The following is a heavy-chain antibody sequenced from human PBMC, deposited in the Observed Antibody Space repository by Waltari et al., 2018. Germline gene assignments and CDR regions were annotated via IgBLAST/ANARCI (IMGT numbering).Heavy chain of an antibody. CDR2: ISYDGSNK. CDR1: GFTFSSYA. CDR3: ARDFNFDY. Sequence: QVQLVESGGGVVQPGRSLRLSCAASGFTFSSYAMHWVRQAPGKGLEWVEVISYDGSNKYYVDSVKGRFTISRDNSKNTLYLQMNSLRAEDTAGYYCARDFNFDYWGQGTLVTVSS. V-gene: IGHV3-30*04. J-gene: IGHJ4*02.